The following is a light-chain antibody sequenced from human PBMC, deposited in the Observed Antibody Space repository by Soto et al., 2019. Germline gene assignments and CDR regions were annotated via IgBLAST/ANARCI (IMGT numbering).Light chain of an antibody. CDR1: SSDVGGYNF. V-gene: IGLV2-14*01. J-gene: IGLJ3*02. Sequence: QSALTQPASVSGSPGQSTTISCTGTSSDVGGYNFVSWYQQHPGKAPKLMIYEVSNRPSGVSNRFSGSKSGNTASLTISGLQAEDEADYYCNSYTSSRTLVFGGGTKLTVL. CDR3: NSYTSSRTLV. CDR2: EVS.